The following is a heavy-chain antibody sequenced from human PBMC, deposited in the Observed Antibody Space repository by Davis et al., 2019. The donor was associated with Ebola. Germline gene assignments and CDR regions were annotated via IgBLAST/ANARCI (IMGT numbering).Heavy chain of an antibody. CDR2: ISRSSITT. Sequence: GESLKISCVASGFTFSSYSMNWVRQALGKGLEWISYISRSSITTYYADSVKGRFTISRDNAKNSLYLQMNSLRAEDTAVYYCTDYYYYGMDVWGQGTTVTVSS. CDR3: TDYYYYGMDV. CDR1: GFTFSSYS. V-gene: IGHV3-48*04. J-gene: IGHJ6*02.